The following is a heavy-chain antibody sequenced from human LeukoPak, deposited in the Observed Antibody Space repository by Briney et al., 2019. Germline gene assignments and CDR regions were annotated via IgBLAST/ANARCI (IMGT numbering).Heavy chain of an antibody. Sequence: SQTLSLTFAISGDSVSSNSAAWNWIRQSPSRGLEWLGRTYYRSKWYNDYAVSVKSRITINPDTSKNQFSLQLNSVTPEDTAVYYCAREWYDYVWGRTFDYWGQGTLVTVSS. V-gene: IGHV6-1*01. CDR1: GDSVSSNSAA. J-gene: IGHJ4*02. D-gene: IGHD3-16*01. CDR3: AREWYDYVWGRTFDY. CDR2: TYYRSKWYN.